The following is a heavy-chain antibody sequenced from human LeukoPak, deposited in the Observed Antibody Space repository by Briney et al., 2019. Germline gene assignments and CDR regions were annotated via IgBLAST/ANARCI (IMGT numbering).Heavy chain of an antibody. J-gene: IGHJ4*02. V-gene: IGHV3-11*01. CDR1: GFTFSDYY. D-gene: IGHD2-2*02. Sequence: GGSLRLSCAASGFTFSDYYMSWIRQAPGKGLEWVSYISSGGRTIYYADSVKGRFTMSRDNAKNSLYLQMNSLRAEDTAVYYCAKIPRVARLDTDFDYWGQGTLVTVSS. CDR3: AKIPRVARLDTDFDY. CDR2: ISSGGRTI.